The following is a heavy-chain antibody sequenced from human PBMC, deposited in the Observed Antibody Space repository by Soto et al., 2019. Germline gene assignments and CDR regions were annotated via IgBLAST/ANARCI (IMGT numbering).Heavy chain of an antibody. Sequence: QVQLQESGPGLVKPSQTLSLTCTVSGGSINSGGYYWSWIRQHPGKGLEWIGYVYYSGSTYYNPSRKSRVTMSVDTSNNQFSVKLSSVTAADTAVYYCAREEVAYYDSGSYNWFDPWGQGTLVTVSS. CDR1: GGSINSGGYY. V-gene: IGHV4-31*03. CDR2: VYYSGST. J-gene: IGHJ5*02. CDR3: AREEVAYYDSGSYNWFDP. D-gene: IGHD3-10*01.